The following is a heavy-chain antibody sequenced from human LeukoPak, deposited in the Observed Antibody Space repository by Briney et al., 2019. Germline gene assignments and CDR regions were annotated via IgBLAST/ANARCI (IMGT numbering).Heavy chain of an antibody. V-gene: IGHV5-51*01. CDR2: IYPDDSET. CDR3: VRHVSTYWYGDY. CDR1: GFSFTSYW. J-gene: IGHJ4*02. D-gene: IGHD2-8*02. Sequence: GESLKISCQGSGFSFTSYWIGWVRQVPEKGLEWMGIIYPDDSETKYSQSFQGQVTISADKSIATAYLQWSSLKASDTAIYYCVRHVSTYWYGDYWGQGTLVTVSS.